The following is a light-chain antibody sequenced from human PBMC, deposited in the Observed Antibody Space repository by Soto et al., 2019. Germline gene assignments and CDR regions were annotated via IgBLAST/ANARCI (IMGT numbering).Light chain of an antibody. CDR2: AAS. CDR3: QQLNSYPIT. Sequence: DIHLTQSPSFLSASVGDRVTITCAASQGISSYLAWYQQKPGKAPKLLIYAASTLQSGVPSRFSGSGYGTEFNLTISRLQPEDFATYYCQQLNSYPITFGQGTRLEIK. J-gene: IGKJ5*01. CDR1: QGISSY. V-gene: IGKV1-9*01.